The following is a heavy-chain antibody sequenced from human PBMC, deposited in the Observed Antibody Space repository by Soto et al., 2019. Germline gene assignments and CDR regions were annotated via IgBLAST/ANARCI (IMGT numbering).Heavy chain of an antibody. CDR2: IIPIFGTA. CDR1: GYTFTSYG. CDR3: AREVGATLNWFDP. J-gene: IGHJ5*02. V-gene: IGHV1-69*13. D-gene: IGHD1-26*01. Sequence: ASLKVSCKASGYTFTSYGISWVRQAPGQGLEWMGGIIPIFGTANYAQKFQGRVTITADESTSTAYMGLSSLRSEDTAVYYCAREVGATLNWFDPWGQGTLVTVSS.